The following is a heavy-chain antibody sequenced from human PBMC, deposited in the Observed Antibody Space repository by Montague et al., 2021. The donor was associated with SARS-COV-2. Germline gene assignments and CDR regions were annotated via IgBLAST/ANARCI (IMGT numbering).Heavy chain of an antibody. D-gene: IGHD3-22*01. CDR2: IYSSGST. Sequence: SETLSLTCTVSGAPMSGSYWGWVRQPPGKGPEWMGNIYSSGSTHYNPSLKSRVTISVDTSKSQFSLRLTSVTAADTAVYYCVREGRSSAYAMDYWGQGTLVTVSS. J-gene: IGHJ4*02. V-gene: IGHV4-59*01. CDR3: VREGRSSAYAMDY. CDR1: GAPMSGSY.